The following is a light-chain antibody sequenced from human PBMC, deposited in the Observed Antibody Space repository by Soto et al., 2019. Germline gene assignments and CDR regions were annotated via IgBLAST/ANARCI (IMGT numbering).Light chain of an antibody. CDR3: QQLNSYPIT. CDR2: AAS. V-gene: IGKV1-9*01. J-gene: IGKJ5*01. Sequence: DIQLTQSPSFLSASVGDRVTITCRASQGLSSDLAWYQQKPGKAPKLLIYAASTLQSGVPSRLSGSGSGTEFTLTISSLQPEYFVTYYCQQLNSYPITFGQGTRLEIK. CDR1: QGLSSD.